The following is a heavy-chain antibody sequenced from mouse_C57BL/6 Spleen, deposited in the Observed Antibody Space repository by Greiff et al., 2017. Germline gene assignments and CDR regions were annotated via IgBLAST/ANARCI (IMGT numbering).Heavy chain of an antibody. V-gene: IGHV1-82*01. CDR2: IYPGDGDT. Sequence: QVQLQQSGPELVKPGALVKISCKASGYAFSSSWMNWVKQRPGKGLEWIGRIYPGDGDTNYNGKFKGKATLTADKSSSTAYMQLSSLTSEDSAVYFCARSLTTVVALDYWGQGTTLTVSS. J-gene: IGHJ2*01. CDR3: ARSLTTVVALDY. CDR1: GYAFSSSW. D-gene: IGHD1-1*01.